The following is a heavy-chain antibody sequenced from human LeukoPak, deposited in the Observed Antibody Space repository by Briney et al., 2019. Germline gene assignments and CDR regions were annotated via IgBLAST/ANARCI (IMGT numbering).Heavy chain of an antibody. D-gene: IGHD1-26*01. CDR2: INPSGGST. CDR1: GYTFTSYY. V-gene: IGHV1-46*01. J-gene: IGHJ5*02. CDR3: ARGKEWELLLGLWSHWFDP. Sequence: ASVKVSCKASGYTFTSYYMHWARQAPGQGLEWMGIINPSGGSTSYAQKFQGRVTMTRDTSTSTVYMELSSLRSEDTAVYYCARGKEWELLLGLWSHWFDPWGQGTLVTVSS.